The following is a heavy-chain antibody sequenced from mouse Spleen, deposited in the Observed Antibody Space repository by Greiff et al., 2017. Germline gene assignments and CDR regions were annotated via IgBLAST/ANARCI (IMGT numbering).Heavy chain of an antibody. V-gene: IGHV5-16*01. CDR3: ARVYDYGSSYDH. CDR1: GFTFSDYY. CDR2: INYDGSST. J-gene: IGHJ2*01. Sequence: EVHLVESEGGLVQPGSSMKLSCTASGFTFSDYYMAWVRQVPEKGLEWVANINYDGSSTYYLDSLKSRFIISRDNAKNILYLQMSSLKSEDTATYYCARVYDYGSSYDHWGQGTTLTVSS. D-gene: IGHD1-1*01.